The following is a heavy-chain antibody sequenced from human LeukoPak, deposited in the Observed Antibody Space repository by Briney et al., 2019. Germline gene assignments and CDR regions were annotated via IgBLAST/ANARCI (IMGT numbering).Heavy chain of an antibody. CDR1: GFSFSSYS. Sequence: GGSLRLSCAASGFSFSSYSMNWARQAPGKGLEWVSSISSSSSYIYYADSVKGRFTVSRDNAKNSLYLQMNSLRAEDTAVYYCARAPSDGLPLDYWGQGTLVTVSP. J-gene: IGHJ4*02. CDR3: ARAPSDGLPLDY. CDR2: ISSSSSYI. V-gene: IGHV3-21*01. D-gene: IGHD2-8*01.